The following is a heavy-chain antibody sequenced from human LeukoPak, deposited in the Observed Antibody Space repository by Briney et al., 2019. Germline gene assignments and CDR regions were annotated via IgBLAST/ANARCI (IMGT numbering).Heavy chain of an antibody. CDR3: ARDPNYYDSSGD. V-gene: IGHV3-66*02. CDR1: GFTVSSNY. J-gene: IGHJ4*02. D-gene: IGHD3-22*01. CDR2: IYSGGST. Sequence: PGGPLRLSCAASGFTVSSNYMSWVRQAPGKGLEWVSVIYSGGSTYYADSVKGRFTISRDNSKNTLYLQMNSLRAEDTAVYYCARDPNYYDSSGDWGQGTLVTVSS.